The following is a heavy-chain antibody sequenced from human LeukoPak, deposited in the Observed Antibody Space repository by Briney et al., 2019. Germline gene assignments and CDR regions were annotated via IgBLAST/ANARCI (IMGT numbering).Heavy chain of an antibody. Sequence: GESLKISCQGSGYSFTNYWIVWVRQMPGKGLEWMGIIYPGDSNIRYNPSFQGQVTISADKSSSTAYLQWSSLRASDTAMYYCARQGGYYLYYFDFWGQGTLVTVSS. J-gene: IGHJ4*02. CDR3: ARQGGYYLYYFDF. V-gene: IGHV5-51*01. D-gene: IGHD3-22*01. CDR2: IYPGDSNI. CDR1: GYSFTNYW.